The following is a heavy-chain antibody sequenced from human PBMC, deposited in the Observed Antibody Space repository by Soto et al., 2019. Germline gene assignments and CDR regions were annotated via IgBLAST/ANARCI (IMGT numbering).Heavy chain of an antibody. Sequence: EVQLLESGGGLVQPGGSLRLSCAASGFTFSSYAMSWVRQASGKGLEWVSAISGSGGSTYYADSVKGRFTISRDNSKNTLYLQMNSLRAEDTAVYYCATTPGATVTYYFDYWGQGTLVTVSS. CDR3: ATTPGATVTYYFDY. V-gene: IGHV3-23*01. CDR2: ISGSGGST. D-gene: IGHD4-17*01. CDR1: GFTFSSYA. J-gene: IGHJ4*02.